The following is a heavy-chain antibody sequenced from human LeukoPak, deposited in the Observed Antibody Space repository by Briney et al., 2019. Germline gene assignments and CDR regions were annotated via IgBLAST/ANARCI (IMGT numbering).Heavy chain of an antibody. V-gene: IGHV3-48*03. CDR3: AKSGVRGVIIGPCFDY. CDR1: GFTFSSYE. CDR2: ISSSGSTI. J-gene: IGHJ4*02. Sequence: PGGSLRLSCAAPGFTFSSYEMNWVRQAPGKGLEWVSYISSSGSTIYYADSVKGRFTISRDNAKNSLYLQMNSLRAEDTAVYYCAKSGVRGVIIGPCFDYWGQGTLVTVSS. D-gene: IGHD3-10*01.